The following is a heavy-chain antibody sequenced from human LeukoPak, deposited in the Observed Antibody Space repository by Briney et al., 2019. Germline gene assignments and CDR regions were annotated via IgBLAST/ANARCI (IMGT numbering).Heavy chain of an antibody. CDR2: INPNSGGT. CDR1: GYTFTSYD. Sequence: GPVKVSCKASGYTFTSYDINWVRQATGQGLEWMGWINPNSGGTNYAQKFRGRVTMTRDTSITTVYLELSSLRADDTAVYYCAREFGEGDKWGQGTLVTVSS. CDR3: AREFGEGDK. V-gene: IGHV1-2*02. D-gene: IGHD3-10*01. J-gene: IGHJ4*02.